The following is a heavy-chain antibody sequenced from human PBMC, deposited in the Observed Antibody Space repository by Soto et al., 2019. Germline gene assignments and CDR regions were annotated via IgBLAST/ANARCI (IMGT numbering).Heavy chain of an antibody. CDR2: IYYSGST. Sequence: SETLSLTCTVSGGSISSSSYYWGWIRQPPGKGLEWIGSIYYSGSTYYNPSLKSRVTISVDTSKNQFSLKLSSVTAADTAVYYCARYGSGSYPIHWGQGTLVTVSS. D-gene: IGHD3-10*01. V-gene: IGHV4-39*01. CDR3: ARYGSGSYPIH. CDR1: GGSISSSSYY. J-gene: IGHJ4*02.